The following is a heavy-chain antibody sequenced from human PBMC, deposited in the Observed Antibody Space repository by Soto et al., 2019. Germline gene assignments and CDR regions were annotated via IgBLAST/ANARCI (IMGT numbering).Heavy chain of an antibody. CDR3: ARGGHRAAISLLGAFDI. CDR2: IYYSGST. D-gene: IGHD2-2*02. Sequence: SETLSLTCTVSGGPISSGDYYWSWIRQPPGKGLEWIGYIYYSGSTYYNPSLKSRVTISVDTSKNQFSLKLSSVTAADTAVYYCARGGHRAAISLLGAFDIWGQGTMVTVSS. V-gene: IGHV4-30-4*01. J-gene: IGHJ3*02. CDR1: GGPISSGDYY.